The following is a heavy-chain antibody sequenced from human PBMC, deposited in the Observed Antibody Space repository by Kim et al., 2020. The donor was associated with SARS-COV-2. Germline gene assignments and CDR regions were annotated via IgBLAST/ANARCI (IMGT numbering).Heavy chain of an antibody. Sequence: SETLSLTCTVSGDSIGNGDYYWTWIRQPPGKCLEWIGYIYYSGITYYNPSLKSRVTISIDTSKNQFSLNLSSVTAADTAVYYCARGAGSPSYNKFAYWGQGTLVIVSS. CDR3: ARGAGSPSYNKFAY. J-gene: IGHJ4*02. CDR2: IYYSGIT. D-gene: IGHD1-1*01. CDR1: GDSIGNGDYY. V-gene: IGHV4-30-4*01.